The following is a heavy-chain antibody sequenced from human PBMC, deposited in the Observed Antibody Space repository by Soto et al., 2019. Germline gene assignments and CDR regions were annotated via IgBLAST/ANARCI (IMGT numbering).Heavy chain of an antibody. CDR2: ISHDGSNT. CDR1: GFTLSNTG. Sequence: QVQLVESGGGVVQPGRSLRLSCVASGFTLSNTGMHWVRQAPGKGLEWVAMISHDGSNTYYGDSVKGRFTISRDNSWNNLYLQMDSLRPEDTSVYYCAKDWGSSGLFNCFDPWGQGTLVTVSS. D-gene: IGHD6-19*01. V-gene: IGHV3-30*18. CDR3: AKDWGSSGLFNCFDP. J-gene: IGHJ5*02.